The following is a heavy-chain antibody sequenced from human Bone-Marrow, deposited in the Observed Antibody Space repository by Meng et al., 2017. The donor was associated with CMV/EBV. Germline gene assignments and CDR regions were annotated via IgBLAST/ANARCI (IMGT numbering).Heavy chain of an antibody. D-gene: IGHD3-22*01. J-gene: IGHJ4*02. CDR2: IRSRTDGGTT. V-gene: IGHV3-15*01. Sequence: MSWVRRARGKALEWVVRIRSRTDGGTTDYAAPVKDRFTISRDDSKNTLYLQMDSLKTEDTAVYYCTTIVDYYYDSSGYYYPSYYFDYWGQGTLVTVSS. CDR3: TTIVDYYYDSSGYYYPSYYFDY.